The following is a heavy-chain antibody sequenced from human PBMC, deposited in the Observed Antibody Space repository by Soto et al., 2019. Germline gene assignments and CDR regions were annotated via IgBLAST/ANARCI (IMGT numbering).Heavy chain of an antibody. J-gene: IGHJ3*02. CDR1: GGAFSSHT. CDR3: ATRGPRRAFDI. D-gene: IGHD5-12*01. V-gene: IGHV1-69*02. Sequence: QVQLVQSGAEVTKPGSSVKVSCKSPGGAFSSHTISWVRQAPGQGLEWMGRIIPILGIINYAQKFQDRVTISADKSTSTAYMEVSSLRSEDTAVYYCATRGPRRAFDIWGQGTMVTVSS. CDR2: IIPILGII.